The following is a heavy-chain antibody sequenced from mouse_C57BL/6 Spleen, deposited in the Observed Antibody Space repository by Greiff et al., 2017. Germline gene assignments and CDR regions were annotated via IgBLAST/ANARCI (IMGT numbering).Heavy chain of an antibody. J-gene: IGHJ1*03. CDR3: ARGAYGSCYRCFDV. CDR2: ISGGGGNT. Sequence: EVHLVESGGGLVKPGGSLKLSCAASGFTFSSYTMSWVRQTPGKRLEWVGTISGGGGNTYYPDSVKGRFTISRDNAKNSLYLQMSSLSSEDTALYDCARGAYGSCYRCFDVWGTGTTVTVSS. CDR1: GFTFSSYT. D-gene: IGHD1-1*01. V-gene: IGHV5-9*01.